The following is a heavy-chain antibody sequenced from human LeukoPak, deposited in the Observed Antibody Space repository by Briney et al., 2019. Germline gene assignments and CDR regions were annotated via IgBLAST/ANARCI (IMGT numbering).Heavy chain of an antibody. V-gene: IGHV3-48*03. CDR2: ISSSGSHI. J-gene: IGHJ4*02. D-gene: IGHD5-18*01. Sequence: GGSLRLSCAASGFTFSTYEVNWVRQAPGKGLEWVSYISSSGSHIYYADSVKGRFTISRDNSKNTLYLQMNSLRAEDTAVYYCAASGYSYGYGNYFDYWGQGTLVTVSS. CDR3: AASGYSYGYGNYFDY. CDR1: GFTFSTYE.